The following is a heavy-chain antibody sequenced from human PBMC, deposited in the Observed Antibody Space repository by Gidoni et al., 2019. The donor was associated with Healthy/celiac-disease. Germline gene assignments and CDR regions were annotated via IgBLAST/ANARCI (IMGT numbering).Heavy chain of an antibody. Sequence: QVQLPESGPGLVMPSETLSLTCTVSGGSITRYSWSWIRQPPGKGLEWIGYIYYSGSTHYNPSLKSRVTISVDTSKNQFALKPSYVTAADTAVYYCARLHDYGDYPSYWYFDLWGRGTLVTVSS. CDR2: IYYSGST. V-gene: IGHV4-59*08. J-gene: IGHJ2*01. CDR3: ARLHDYGDYPSYWYFDL. CDR1: GGSITRYS. D-gene: IGHD4-17*01.